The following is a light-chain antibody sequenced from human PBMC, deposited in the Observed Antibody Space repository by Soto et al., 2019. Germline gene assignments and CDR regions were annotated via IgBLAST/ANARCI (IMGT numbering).Light chain of an antibody. CDR3: QQYDNWPPWT. J-gene: IGKJ1*01. CDR2: GVS. CDR1: ESVGSH. Sequence: DTVITHSPATLSVSPGETATLSCRASESVGSHIAWYQQKPGQAPRLLIYGVSTRATGIPARFRGSGSETDFTLTISSLQSEDFAVYYCQQYDNWPPWTFGQGTKVDIK. V-gene: IGKV3-15*01.